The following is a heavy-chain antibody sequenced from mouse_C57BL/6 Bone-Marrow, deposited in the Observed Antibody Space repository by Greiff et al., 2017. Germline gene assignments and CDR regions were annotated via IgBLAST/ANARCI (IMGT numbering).Heavy chain of an antibody. CDR1: GYTFTSYW. CDR2: IDPSDSYT. Sequence: QVQLQQPGAELVMPGASVKLSCKASGYTFTSYWMLWVKQRPGQGLEWIGEIDPSDSYTNYNQKFKGKSTLTVDKSSSTAYMQLSSLTSEDSAAYYWAREGYYGSILYYFAYGGQGPTLTVSS. D-gene: IGHD1-1*01. V-gene: IGHV1-69*01. J-gene: IGHJ2*01. CDR3: AREGYYGSILYYFAY.